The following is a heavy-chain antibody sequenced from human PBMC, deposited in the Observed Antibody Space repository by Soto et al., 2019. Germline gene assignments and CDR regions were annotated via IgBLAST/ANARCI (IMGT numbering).Heavy chain of an antibody. V-gene: IGHV1-69*14. CDR2: ILPIFGTA. CDR1: GGTFSTSS. CDR3: ARGHDYGGNSDAFDF. J-gene: IGHJ3*01. D-gene: IGHD4-17*01. Sequence: QVQLVQSGAEVKKPGSSVKVSCKASGGTFSTSSINWLRQAPGQRPEWMGNILPIFGTAEYAQKFQGRVTITSDKSTNTAYMELRSLLSDDTAVYYCARGHDYGGNSDAFDFWGQGTVVTVSS.